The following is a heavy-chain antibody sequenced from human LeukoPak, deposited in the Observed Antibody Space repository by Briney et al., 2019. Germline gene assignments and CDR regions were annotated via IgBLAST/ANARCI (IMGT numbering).Heavy chain of an antibody. Sequence: GRSLRLSCAASGFTFSSYAMHWVRQAPGKGLEWVALISYDGNNKYYADSVKGRFTISRDNSKNTLYLQMNSLRPEDTAVYYCARVHSCSWYCCSDYWGQGTLVTVSS. CDR1: GFTFSSYA. V-gene: IGHV3-30-3*01. D-gene: IGHD6-13*01. J-gene: IGHJ4*02. CDR2: ISYDGNNK. CDR3: ARVHSCSWYCCSDY.